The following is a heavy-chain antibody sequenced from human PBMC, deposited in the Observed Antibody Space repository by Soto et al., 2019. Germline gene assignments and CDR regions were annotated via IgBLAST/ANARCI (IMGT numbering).Heavy chain of an antibody. CDR3: ARGGAMGVDY. CDR2: IYFDGITT. CDR1: GFSLNTHW. Sequence: RVLRVPCIASGFSLNTHWMHWVRQAPGKGLVWVSRIYFDGITTNYADSVKGRLTVSRDKAKNTVYLHVNTLRDEDTAVYYCARGGAMGVDYWGQGNLVTLSS. V-gene: IGHV3-74*01. D-gene: IGHD1-26*01. J-gene: IGHJ4*02.